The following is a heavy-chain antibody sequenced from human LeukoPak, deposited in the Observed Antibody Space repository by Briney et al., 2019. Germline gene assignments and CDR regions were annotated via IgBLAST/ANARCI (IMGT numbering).Heavy chain of an antibody. CDR1: GFTFSSYW. D-gene: IGHD5-18*01. CDR2: IKQDGSEK. V-gene: IGHV3-7*01. CDR3: ARHLSGITGYTYGRGIDY. Sequence: TGGSLRLSCAASGFTFSSYWMSWVRQAPGKGLEWVANIKQDGSEKYYVDSVKGRFTISRDNAKKSLYLQMNSLRAEDTAVYYCARHLSGITGYTYGRGIDYWGQGTLVTVSS. J-gene: IGHJ4*02.